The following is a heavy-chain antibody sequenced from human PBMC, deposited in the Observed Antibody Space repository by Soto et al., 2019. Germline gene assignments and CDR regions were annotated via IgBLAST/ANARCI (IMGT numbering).Heavy chain of an antibody. V-gene: IGHV3-23*01. J-gene: IGHJ4*02. Sequence: GGSLRLSCAASGFTFSSYAMSWVRQAPGKGLEWVSGISGSGGSTYYADSVEGRFTISRDNSKNTMYLQMNSLRAEDTAVYYCARDPSPGYSYGYFDYWGQGTLVTVSS. CDR1: GFTFSSYA. CDR2: ISGSGGST. CDR3: ARDPSPGYSYGYFDY. D-gene: IGHD5-18*01.